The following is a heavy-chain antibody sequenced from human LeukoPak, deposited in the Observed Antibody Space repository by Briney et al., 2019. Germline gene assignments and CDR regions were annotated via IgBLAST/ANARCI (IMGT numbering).Heavy chain of an antibody. V-gene: IGHV4-59*01. CDR2: IYYSGST. J-gene: IGHJ5*02. Sequence: PSETLSLTCTVSGGSISSYYWSWIRQPPGKGLEWIGYIYYSGSTNYNPSLKSRVTISVDTSKNQFSLKLSSVTAADTAVYYCAIEPLGWFDPWGQGTLVTVSS. CDR1: GGSISSYY. CDR3: AIEPLGWFDP. D-gene: IGHD3-16*01.